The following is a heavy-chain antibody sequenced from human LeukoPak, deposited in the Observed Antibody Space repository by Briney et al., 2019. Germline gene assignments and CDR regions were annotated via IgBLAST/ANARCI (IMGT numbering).Heavy chain of an antibody. Sequence: GASVTVSFKDSGYTFTIYDINWVRQATGQGLEWMGWMNPNSGNTGYAQKFQGRVTVTRNTSISTAYMELSSLRSEDTAVYYCARGVGATLRGYYYYYMDVWGKGTTVTVSS. J-gene: IGHJ6*03. D-gene: IGHD1-26*01. CDR3: ARGVGATLRGYYYYYMDV. CDR2: MNPNSGNT. CDR1: GYTFTIYD. V-gene: IGHV1-8*03.